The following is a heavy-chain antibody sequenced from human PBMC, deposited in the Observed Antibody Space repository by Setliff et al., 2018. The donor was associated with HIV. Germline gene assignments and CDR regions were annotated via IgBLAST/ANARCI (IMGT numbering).Heavy chain of an antibody. CDR2: INHSGRA. CDR1: GGSFSAYY. J-gene: IGHJ5*02. Sequence: PSETLSLTCAVYGGSFSAYYWSWIRQPPVKGLEWLGEINHSGRAKYNPSLKSRASISADTSKNQFSLRLTSVTAADTAVYYCARLSIFGVASKGWFDPWGQGTLVTVSS. D-gene: IGHD3-3*01. V-gene: IGHV4-34*01. CDR3: ARLSIFGVASKGWFDP.